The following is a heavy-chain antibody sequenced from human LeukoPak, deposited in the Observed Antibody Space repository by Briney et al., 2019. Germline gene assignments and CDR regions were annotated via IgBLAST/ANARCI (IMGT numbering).Heavy chain of an antibody. D-gene: IGHD1-26*01. CDR1: GGSISSGSYY. Sequence: SQTLSLTCTVSGGSISSGSYYWSWIRQPAGKGLEWIGRIYTSGSTNYNPSLKSRVTMSVDTSKNQFSLKLSSVTAADTAVYYCAREIPSGFTRYLCYMDVWGKGTTVTVSS. J-gene: IGHJ6*03. CDR2: IYTSGST. CDR3: AREIPSGFTRYLCYMDV. V-gene: IGHV4-61*02.